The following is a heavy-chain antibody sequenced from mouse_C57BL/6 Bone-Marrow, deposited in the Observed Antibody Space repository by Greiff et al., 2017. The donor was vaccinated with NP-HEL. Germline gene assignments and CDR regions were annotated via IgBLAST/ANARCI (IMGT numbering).Heavy chain of an antibody. CDR2: INPNNGGT. V-gene: IGHV1-26*01. CDR3: ARDTTAFDY. Sequence: EVQLQQSGPELVKPGASVKISCKASGYTFTDYYMNWVKQSHGKSLEWIGDINPNNGGTSYNQKFKGKATLTVDKSSSTAYMELRSLTSEDSAVYYCARDTTAFDYWGQGTTLTVSS. D-gene: IGHD1-2*01. CDR1: GYTFTDYY. J-gene: IGHJ2*01.